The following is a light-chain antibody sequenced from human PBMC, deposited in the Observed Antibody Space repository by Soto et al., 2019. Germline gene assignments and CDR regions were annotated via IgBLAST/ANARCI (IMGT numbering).Light chain of an antibody. CDR1: QSVSSSY. Sequence: EGVLTQSRGTLSLSPLGGGPLXWRASQSVSSSYLAWYQQKPGQTPRLLIYGASSRATGIPDRFSGSGSGTDFTLTISSLEPEDFAVYYCQQRSNWPLTFGGGTKVDIK. CDR2: GAS. CDR3: QQRSNWPLT. J-gene: IGKJ4*01. V-gene: IGKV3D-20*02.